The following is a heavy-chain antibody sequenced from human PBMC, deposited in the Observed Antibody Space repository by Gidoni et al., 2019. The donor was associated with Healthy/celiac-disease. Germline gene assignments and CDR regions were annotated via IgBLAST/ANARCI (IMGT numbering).Heavy chain of an antibody. J-gene: IGHJ4*02. Sequence: EVQLVESGGGWVQPGGSLRLSCAASGFTVISNYMSWVRQAPGKGLGWVSVIYSGGSTYYAASVKGRFTISRDNSKNTLYLQMNSLRAEDTAVYYCARDRSYDGSGLDYWGQGTLVTVSS. D-gene: IGHD3-10*01. CDR2: IYSGGST. V-gene: IGHV3-66*02. CDR3: ARDRSYDGSGLDY. CDR1: GFTVISNY.